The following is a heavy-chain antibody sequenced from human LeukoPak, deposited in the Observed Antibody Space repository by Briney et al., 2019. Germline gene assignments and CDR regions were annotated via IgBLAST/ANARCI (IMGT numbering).Heavy chain of an antibody. Sequence: SVKVSCKASGGTFSSYAISWVRQAPGQGLEWMGRIITIFGTANYAQKFQGRVTITTDESTSTAYMELSSLRSEDTAVYYCATRLRFLESYYFDYWGQGTLVTVSS. J-gene: IGHJ4*02. D-gene: IGHD3-3*01. CDR3: ATRLRFLESYYFDY. CDR1: GGTFSSYA. V-gene: IGHV1-69*05. CDR2: IITIFGTA.